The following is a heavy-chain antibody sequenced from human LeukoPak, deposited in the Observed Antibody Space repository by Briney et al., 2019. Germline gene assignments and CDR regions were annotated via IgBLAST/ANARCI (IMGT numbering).Heavy chain of an antibody. Sequence: ASVKVSCKASGYTFTGNYMHWVRQAPGQGLEWMGRINPNSGGTNYAQKFQGRVTMTRDTSISTAYMELSRLRSDDTAVYYCARNQYEAGYSSGWYGNWFDPWGQGTLVTVSS. J-gene: IGHJ5*02. CDR3: ARNQYEAGYSSGWYGNWFDP. CDR1: GYTFTGNY. CDR2: INPNSGGT. D-gene: IGHD6-19*01. V-gene: IGHV1-2*06.